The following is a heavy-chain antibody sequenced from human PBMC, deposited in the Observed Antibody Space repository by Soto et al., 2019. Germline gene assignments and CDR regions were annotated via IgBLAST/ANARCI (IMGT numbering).Heavy chain of an antibody. CDR2: ISAYNGNT. CDR1: GYTFTIYG. V-gene: IGHV1-18*01. J-gene: IGHJ6*02. Sequence: ASVKVSCTASGYTFTIYGISWVRQAPGQGLEWMGWISAYNGNTNYAQKLQGRVTMTTDTSTSTAYMELRSLRSDDTAVYYCARVQYYDFWSGYGMDVWGQGTTVTVSS. CDR3: ARVQYYDFWSGYGMDV. D-gene: IGHD3-3*01.